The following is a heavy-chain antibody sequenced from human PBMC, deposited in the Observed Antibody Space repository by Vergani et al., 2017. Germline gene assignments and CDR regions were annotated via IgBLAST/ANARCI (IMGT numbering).Heavy chain of an antibody. J-gene: IGHJ4*02. CDR2: LSASDRRT. Sequence: EVQMVESGGGLVQPGGSLRLSCAASGFTFRNYAMTWVRQAPGKGLEWVSTLSASDRRTHYADSVKGRFIISRDNSKNTLHLQMNSLRADDTAVYYCTKGSRGYTGYFFDYWGQGTLATVSS. D-gene: IGHD5-12*01. CDR1: GFTFRNYA. V-gene: IGHV3-23*04. CDR3: TKGSRGYTGYFFDY.